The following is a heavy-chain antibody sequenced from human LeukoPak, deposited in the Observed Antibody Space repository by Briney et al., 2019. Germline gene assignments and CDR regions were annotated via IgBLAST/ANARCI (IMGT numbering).Heavy chain of an antibody. V-gene: IGHV4-39*07. CDR3: ARAPYNSKYYITD. CDR1: GGSISSSSYY. Sequence: SETLSLTCTVSGGSISSSSYYWGWIRQPPGKGLEWIGSIYYSGSTYYNPSLKSRVTISVDTSKNQFSLKLSSVAAADTAIYYCARAPYNSKYYITDWGRGTLVTVSS. CDR2: IYYSGST. D-gene: IGHD4-11*01. J-gene: IGHJ4*02.